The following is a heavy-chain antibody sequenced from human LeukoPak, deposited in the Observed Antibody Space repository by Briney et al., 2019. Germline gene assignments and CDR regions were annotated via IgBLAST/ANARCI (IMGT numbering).Heavy chain of an antibody. CDR3: ARDSGSGNNDY. CDR2: ISAGNGNT. CDR1: GYTFTSYA. V-gene: IGHV1-3*01. D-gene: IGHD1-26*01. J-gene: IGHJ4*02. Sequence: ASVKVSCKASGYTFTSYAIHWVRQAPGQRLEWMGWISAGNGNTKYSQNFRGRVTFISNTSATTAIMELSSLRSEDAAVYYCARDSGSGNNDYWGQGTLVTVSS.